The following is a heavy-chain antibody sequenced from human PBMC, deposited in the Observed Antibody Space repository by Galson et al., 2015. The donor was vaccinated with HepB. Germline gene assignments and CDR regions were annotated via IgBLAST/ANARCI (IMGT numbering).Heavy chain of an antibody. D-gene: IGHD2-2*03. V-gene: IGHV3-23*05. J-gene: IGHJ4*02. CDR3: AKFRGMDIGEYHFDH. CDR1: GFTFSTFA. Sequence: SLRLSCAASGFTFSTFAMGWVRQAPGKGLEWVSTLHNDGVTTHNADSVRGRFTISRDNSKNTLFLQMNSLGVEDTALYYCAKFRGMDIGEYHFDHWGQGTLVTVSS. CDR2: LHNDGVTT.